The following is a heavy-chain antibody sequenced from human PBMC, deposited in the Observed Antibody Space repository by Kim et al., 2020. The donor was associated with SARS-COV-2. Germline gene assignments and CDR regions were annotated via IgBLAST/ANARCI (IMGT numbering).Heavy chain of an antibody. J-gene: IGHJ6*02. Sequence: KPHARSVKGRFTITRDHSKPTLYMQMNSLRAEDTAVYYCARDRLGEYGMDVWGQGTTVTVSS. V-gene: IGHV3-33*01. CDR2: K. CDR3: ARDRLGEYGMDV. D-gene: IGHD3-16*01.